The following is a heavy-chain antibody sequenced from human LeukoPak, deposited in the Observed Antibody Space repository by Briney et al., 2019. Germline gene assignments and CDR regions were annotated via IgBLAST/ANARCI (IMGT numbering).Heavy chain of an antibody. CDR3: ARGHVGSYSYYYYYGMDV. D-gene: IGHD6-6*01. CDR1: GGSFSGYY. Sequence: SETLSLTCAVYGGSFSGYYWTWIRQPPKRGLEWIGEINHSGSTNYNPSLRSRVTISVDTSKNQFSLKVRSVTAADTAVYYCARGHVGSYSYYYYYGMDVWGQGTTVTVSS. V-gene: IGHV4-34*01. CDR2: INHSGST. J-gene: IGHJ6*02.